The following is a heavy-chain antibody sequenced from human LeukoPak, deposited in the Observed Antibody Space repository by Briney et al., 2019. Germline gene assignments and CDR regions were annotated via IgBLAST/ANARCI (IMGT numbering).Heavy chain of an antibody. V-gene: IGHV3-48*03. CDR1: GFTFSSYE. CDR2: ISSSGSTI. D-gene: IGHD5-18*01. J-gene: IGHJ4*02. Sequence: GGSLRLSCAASGFTFSSYEMNWVRQAPGKGLEWVSYISSSGSTIYYADSVKGRFTISRDNAKNSLYLQMNGLRAEDTAVYYCARVKGTAMVDYWGQGTLVTVSS. CDR3: ARVKGTAMVDY.